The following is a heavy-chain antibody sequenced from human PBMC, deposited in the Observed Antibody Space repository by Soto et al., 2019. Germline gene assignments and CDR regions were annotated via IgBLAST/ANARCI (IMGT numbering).Heavy chain of an antibody. D-gene: IGHD2-15*01. CDR3: ATVRYGGNQRGWFDP. CDR2: FDPEDGET. V-gene: IGHV1-24*01. CDR1: GYTLTELS. J-gene: IGHJ5*02. Sequence: ASVKVSCKVSGYTLTELSMHWVRQAPGKGLEWMGGFDPEDGETIYAQKFQGRVTMTEDTSTDTAYMELSSLRSEDTAVYYCATVRYGGNQRGWFDPWGQGTLVTVSS.